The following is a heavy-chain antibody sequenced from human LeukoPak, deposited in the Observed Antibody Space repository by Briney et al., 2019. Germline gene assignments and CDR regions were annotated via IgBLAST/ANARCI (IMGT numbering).Heavy chain of an antibody. J-gene: IGHJ3*02. CDR2: INYSGST. Sequence: SETLSLTCTVSGGSISSYYWSWIRQPPWKGLEWIGYINYSGSTNYNPSLKSRVTISVDTSKIQFSLRLSSVTAADTAVYYCAGDWSHRALDIWGQGTMVTVSS. D-gene: IGHD3-3*01. V-gene: IGHV4-59*01. CDR1: GGSISSYY. CDR3: AGDWSHRALDI.